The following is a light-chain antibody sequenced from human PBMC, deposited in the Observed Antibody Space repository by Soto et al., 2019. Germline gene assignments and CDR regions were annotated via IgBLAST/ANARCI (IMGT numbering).Light chain of an antibody. J-gene: IGLJ1*01. CDR3: SSFTSRFTFV. CDR2: EVT. Sequence: QSAPTQPASVSGSPGRSIAISCTGARSDVGAYNYVSWYQQHPGKAPKLMISEVTNRPSGVSDRFSGSKSGNTASLTISGLQAEDEADYYCSSFTSRFTFVFGTGTKVTVL. V-gene: IGLV2-14*01. CDR1: RSDVGAYNY.